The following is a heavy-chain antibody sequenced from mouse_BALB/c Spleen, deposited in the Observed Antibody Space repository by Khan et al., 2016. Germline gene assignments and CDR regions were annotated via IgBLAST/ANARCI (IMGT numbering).Heavy chain of an antibody. Sequence: QIQLVQSGPELKKPGKTVKISCKASGYTFTNYGMNWVKQAPGKGLKWMGWINTYSGELTYADDFKGRFAFSLETPANNAYLQINNLKNEDTATYCCERNRYYYGRSKYLHVWGAGTTITVSS. CDR3: ERNRYYYGRSKYLHV. CDR2: INTYSGEL. CDR1: GYTFTNYG. D-gene: IGHD1-1*01. V-gene: IGHV9-3-1*01. J-gene: IGHJ1*01.